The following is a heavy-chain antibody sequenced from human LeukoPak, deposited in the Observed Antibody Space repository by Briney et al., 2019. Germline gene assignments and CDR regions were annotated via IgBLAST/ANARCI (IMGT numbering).Heavy chain of an antibody. V-gene: IGHV4-59*01. CDR2: IHNSGNT. CDR1: GGSISSYY. Sequence: SETLSLTCTVSGGSISSYYWSWIRQPPGKGLEWIGHIHNSGNTNYNPSLKSRVTLSVDTSKNQFSLTLSSVTAADTAVYYCAREGTTGRNLNWFDSWGQGTLVTVSS. J-gene: IGHJ5*01. CDR3: AREGTTGRNLNWFDS. D-gene: IGHD1-1*01.